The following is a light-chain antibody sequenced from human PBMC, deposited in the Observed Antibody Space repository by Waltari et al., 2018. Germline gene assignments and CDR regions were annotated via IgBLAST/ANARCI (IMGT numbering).Light chain of an antibody. J-gene: IGLJ3*02. V-gene: IGLV2-11*01. CDR2: DVF. CDR3: CSYAGSYTYWV. CDR1: SSDVGGYNY. Sequence: QSDLTQPRSVSGSTGQSVTISCTGTSSDVGGYNYVSWYQQHPGKAPKPVIYDVFKRRPWVPDRCSGSKSGNTASLTISGLQAEDAADYYCCSYAGSYTYWVFGGGTKLTVL.